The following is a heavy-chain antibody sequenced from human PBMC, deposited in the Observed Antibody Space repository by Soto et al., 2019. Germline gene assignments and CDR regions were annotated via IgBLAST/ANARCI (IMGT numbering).Heavy chain of an antibody. V-gene: IGHV3-23*01. Sequence: PGGSLRLSCAASGFTFSSYAMSWVRKGQGKGMGLVSAGSGSGGSTYYADSVKGQLTISRDNSKNTLYLQKHSLRAQDTAVYYCANDLYYDYVWGSSGLDYWGQGTLVTVSS. J-gene: IGHJ4*02. CDR2: GSGSGGST. CDR1: GFTFSSYA. CDR3: ANDLYYDYVWGSSGLDY. D-gene: IGHD3-16*01.